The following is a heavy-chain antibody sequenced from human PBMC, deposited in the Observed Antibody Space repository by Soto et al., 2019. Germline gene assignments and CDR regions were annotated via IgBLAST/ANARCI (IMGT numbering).Heavy chain of an antibody. D-gene: IGHD3-22*01. CDR2: ISYDGSNK. V-gene: IGHV3-30*18. Sequence: LRLSCAASGFTFSSYGMHWVRQAPGKGLEWVAVISYDGSNKYYADSVKGRFTISRDNSKNTLYLQMNSLRAEDTAVYYCAKDGTYYYDSSSLDVWGQGTMVTV. CDR3: AKDGTYYYDSSSLDV. CDR1: GFTFSSYG. J-gene: IGHJ3*01.